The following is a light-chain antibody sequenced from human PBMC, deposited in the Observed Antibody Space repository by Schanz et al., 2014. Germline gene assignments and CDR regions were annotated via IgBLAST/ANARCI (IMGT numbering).Light chain of an antibody. CDR1: QSVSDN. V-gene: IGKV3-11*01. J-gene: IGKJ1*01. Sequence: EIVMTQSPATLSVSPGERATLSCRASQSVSDNLAWHQQKPGQAPRLLIYGASNRATGIPARFSGSGAGTDFTLTISGLEPEDFAVYFCQQGRNWPMTFGQGTKVEIK. CDR3: QQGRNWPMT. CDR2: GAS.